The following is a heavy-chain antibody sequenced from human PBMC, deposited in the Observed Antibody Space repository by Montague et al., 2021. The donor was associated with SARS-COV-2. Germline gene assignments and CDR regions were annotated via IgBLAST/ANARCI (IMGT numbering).Heavy chain of an antibody. V-gene: IGHV4-31*03. Sequence: TLSLTCTVSGGSISSGGYYWSWIRQHPGKGLEWIGYIYDSGXTXYXXXXKXRVTISVDTSKNQFSLKLSSATAADTAVYYCARVQGITMIVVVIGAFDIWGQGTMVTVSS. D-gene: IGHD3-22*01. CDR1: GGSISSGGYY. J-gene: IGHJ3*02. CDR2: IYDSGXT. CDR3: ARVQGITMIVVVIGAFDI.